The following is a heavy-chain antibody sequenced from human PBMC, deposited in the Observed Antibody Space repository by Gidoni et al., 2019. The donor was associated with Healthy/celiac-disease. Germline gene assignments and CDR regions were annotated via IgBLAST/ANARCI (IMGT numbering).Heavy chain of an antibody. V-gene: IGHV4-4*07. CDR3: ARDLGLFSSSSRRYWFDP. J-gene: IGHJ5*02. CDR1: GGPISRYY. CDR2: ICTSGST. D-gene: IGHD6-13*01. Sequence: QVQLQESGPGLVKPSETLSLTCTVSGGPISRYYWSWIRPPAGKGLEWIGRICTSGSTNYHPSLKRRVTMSVDTSKNQFSLKLSSVTAADTAVYYCARDLGLFSSSSRRYWFDPWGQGTLVTVSS.